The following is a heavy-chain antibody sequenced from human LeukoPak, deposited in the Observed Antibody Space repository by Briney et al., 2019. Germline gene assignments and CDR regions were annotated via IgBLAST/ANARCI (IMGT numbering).Heavy chain of an antibody. CDR1: GFTFDDYA. V-gene: IGHV3-43*02. Sequence: GGSLRLSCAASGFTFDDYAMHWVRQAPGKGLEWVSLISGDGVNTYYADSVKGRFTISRDNSKNSLYLQMNSLRTEDTALYYCAKEAKNWNYNWFDPWGQGTLVTVSS. CDR3: AKEAKNWNYNWFDP. CDR2: ISGDGVNT. D-gene: IGHD1-7*01. J-gene: IGHJ5*02.